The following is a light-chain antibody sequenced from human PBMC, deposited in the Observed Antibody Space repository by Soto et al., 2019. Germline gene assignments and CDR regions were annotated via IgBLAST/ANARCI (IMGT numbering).Light chain of an antibody. J-gene: IGLJ2*01. CDR3: SSYTSSSTLVV. V-gene: IGLV2-14*03. Sequence: QPVLTQPASVSGSPGQSITISCTGTSSDVGGYNYVSWYQQHPGKAPKLMIYDVSNRPSGVSNRFSGSKSGNMASLTISGLQAEDEADCYCSSYTSSSTLVVFGGGTKLTVL. CDR1: SSDVGGYNY. CDR2: DVS.